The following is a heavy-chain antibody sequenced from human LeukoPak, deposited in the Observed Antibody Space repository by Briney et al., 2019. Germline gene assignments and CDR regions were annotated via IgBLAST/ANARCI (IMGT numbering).Heavy chain of an antibody. CDR3: ARDLAVAGTVGFDY. Sequence: KPGGSLRLSCAASGFTFSSYSMNWVRQAPGKGLEWVSSISSSSSYIYYADSVKGRFTISRDNAKNSLYLQVNSLRAEDTAVYYCARDLAVAGTVGFDYWGQGTLVTVSS. D-gene: IGHD6-19*01. CDR2: ISSSSSYI. CDR1: GFTFSSYS. J-gene: IGHJ4*02. V-gene: IGHV3-21*01.